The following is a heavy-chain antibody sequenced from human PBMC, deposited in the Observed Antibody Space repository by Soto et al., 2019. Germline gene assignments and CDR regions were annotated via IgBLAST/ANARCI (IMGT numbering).Heavy chain of an antibody. CDR2: ISYDGGNN. CDR3: AKERGSAIPHTNLLDY. Sequence: PGGTLRLSCAASGFIFSTYGIHWVRQAQGQGLERVALISYDGGNNYYADSVKGRFTISRDKSRNTLYLQMDSLRPEDTAVYYCAKERGSAIPHTNLLDYWGQGTLVTVSS. D-gene: IGHD3-10*01. CDR1: GFIFSTYG. J-gene: IGHJ4*02. V-gene: IGHV3-30*18.